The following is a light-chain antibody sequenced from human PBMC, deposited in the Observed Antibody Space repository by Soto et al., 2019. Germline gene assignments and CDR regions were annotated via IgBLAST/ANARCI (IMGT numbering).Light chain of an antibody. Sequence: EIVFTQSPATLSLSPGERATLSCRASQSVSSYLAWYQQKPGQAPRLLIYDASTRATGIPARFSGSGSGTEFTLSISSLQSEDFAVYYCQQRSNWPRTFGQGTKVDIK. CDR3: QQRSNWPRT. J-gene: IGKJ1*01. CDR2: DAS. V-gene: IGKV3-11*01. CDR1: QSVSSY.